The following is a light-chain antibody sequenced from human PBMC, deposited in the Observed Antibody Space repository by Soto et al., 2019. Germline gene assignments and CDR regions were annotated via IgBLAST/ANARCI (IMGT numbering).Light chain of an antibody. V-gene: IGLV1-40*01. Sequence: QSVLTQPPSVSGAPGQRVTISCTGSSSNIGAGYDVHWYQQLPGTAPKLLMYGSSNRPSGVPDRFSGSKSGTSASLAITGLQAEDEAYYYCQSFDSSLSASVFGGGTKLTVL. CDR2: GSS. CDR3: QSFDSSLSASV. J-gene: IGLJ3*02. CDR1: SSNIGAGYD.